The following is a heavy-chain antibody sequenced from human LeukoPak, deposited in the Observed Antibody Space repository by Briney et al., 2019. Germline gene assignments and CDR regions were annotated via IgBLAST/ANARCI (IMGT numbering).Heavy chain of an antibody. V-gene: IGHV3-74*01. D-gene: IGHD3-10*01. CDR3: ASEFTSWFGELPVDY. CDR1: GLTFNSYW. J-gene: IGHJ4*02. Sequence: SGGSLRLSCAASGLTFNSYWMHWVRQAPGKGLVWVSRINSDGSSTSYADSVKGRFTISRDNAKNTLYLQMNSLRAEDTAVYYCASEFTSWFGELPVDYWGQGTLVTVSS. CDR2: INSDGSST.